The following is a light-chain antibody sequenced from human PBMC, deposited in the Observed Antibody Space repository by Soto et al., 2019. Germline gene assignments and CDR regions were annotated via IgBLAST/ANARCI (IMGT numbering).Light chain of an antibody. V-gene: IGKV2-28*01. CDR1: GDLQRSHGYSY. J-gene: IGKJ2*01. CDR3: MQVLQTPYT. CDR2: LGS. Sequence: DIVMTQSPLSLPVIPGEPASISCRSSGDLQRSHGYSYLDWYLQKPGQSPQLLIYLGSNRASGDPYRFRVSGSSTDFTLKISRVEAEDLLVYYCMQVLQTPYTFGQGTRLEIK.